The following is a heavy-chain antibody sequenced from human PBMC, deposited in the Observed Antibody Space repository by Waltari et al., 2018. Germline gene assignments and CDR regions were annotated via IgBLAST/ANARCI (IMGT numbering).Heavy chain of an antibody. D-gene: IGHD2-15*01. V-gene: IGHV4-4*02. J-gene: IGHJ4*02. CDR3: ARDRGRGLYLDS. Sequence: QVQLQESGPGLVKPSGTLSVTCAVSGDSISGSYWWSWVRQPPGKGLEWIGQIHGSVISHYNPSLDGRVTVSIDTANNHFSLKVTSATAADTAVYYCARDRGRGLYLDSWGQGTLVTVSP. CDR1: GDSISGSYW. CDR2: IHGSVIS.